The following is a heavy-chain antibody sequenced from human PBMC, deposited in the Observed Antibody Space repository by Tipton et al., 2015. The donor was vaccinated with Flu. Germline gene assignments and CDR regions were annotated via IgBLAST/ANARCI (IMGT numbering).Heavy chain of an antibody. CDR1: GFTFSRYA. CDR3: AKGRWYFDL. V-gene: IGHV3-23*01. D-gene: IGHD6-6*01. J-gene: IGHJ2*01. Sequence: SLRLSCAASGFTFSRYAMSWVRQAPGKGLEWVSIISGRGGSTYFADSVKGRFTISRDNSQNTMYLQMNNLRAEDTAVFYCAKGRWYFDLWGRGTLVTVSS. CDR2: ISGRGGST.